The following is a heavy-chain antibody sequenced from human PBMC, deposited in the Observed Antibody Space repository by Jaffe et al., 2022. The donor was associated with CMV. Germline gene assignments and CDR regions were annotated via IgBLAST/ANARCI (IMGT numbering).Heavy chain of an antibody. CDR2: IWHDGSKE. V-gene: IGHV3-33*01. J-gene: IGHJ4*02. Sequence: QVQLVESGGGVVQPGTSLRLSCAASGFAFSYYGMHWVRQAPGKGLEWVAVIWHDGSKEDYAESVKGRFTISRDNSKNTVNLQMNSLRIEDAALYYCVRDLSVQYGGAWDYWGQGALVTVSS. CDR3: VRDLSVQYGGAWDY. D-gene: IGHD2-21*02. CDR1: GFAFSYYG.